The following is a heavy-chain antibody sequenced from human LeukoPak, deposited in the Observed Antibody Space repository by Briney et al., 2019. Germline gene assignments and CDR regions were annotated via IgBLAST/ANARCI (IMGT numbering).Heavy chain of an antibody. CDR3: ARQGTMTRGGYWLDP. Sequence: SETLSLTCTVSGASINTSNFYWGWIRQPPGRGLESIGSVSHTGSTYSNPSLNSRVTISVDTSKNQFSLKLSSVTAADTAVYYCARQGTMTRGGYWLDPWGQGTLVTVSS. CDR2: VSHTGST. D-gene: IGHD3-10*01. V-gene: IGHV4-39*01. J-gene: IGHJ5*02. CDR1: GASINTSNFY.